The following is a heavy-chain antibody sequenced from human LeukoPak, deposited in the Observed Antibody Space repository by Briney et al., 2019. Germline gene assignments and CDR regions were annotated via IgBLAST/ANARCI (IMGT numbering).Heavy chain of an antibody. V-gene: IGHV3-48*01. CDR1: GFTFSSYS. CDR3: AKSGYNRFDY. Sequence: GGSLRLSCAASGFTFSSYSMNWVRQAPGKGLDWVSYISSSSSTIYYADSVKGRFTISRDNSKNTLYLQMNSLRAEDTAVYYCAKSGYNRFDYWGQGTLVSVSS. J-gene: IGHJ4*02. D-gene: IGHD5-24*01. CDR2: ISSSSSTI.